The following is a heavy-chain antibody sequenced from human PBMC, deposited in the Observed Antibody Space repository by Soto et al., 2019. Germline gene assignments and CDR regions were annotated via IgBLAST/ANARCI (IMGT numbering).Heavy chain of an antibody. V-gene: IGHV5-10-1*01. CDR2: IDPSDSYT. J-gene: IGHJ6*02. Sequence: PGESLNISCKGSGYSFTSYWISLVRQMPGKGLEGMGRIDPSDSYTNYSPSFQGHVTISADKSISTAYLQWSSLKAPDTAMYYCARFSYYYDSSGYFYDYYGIDVWGQGTTVTVSS. CDR3: ARFSYYYDSSGYFYDYYGIDV. D-gene: IGHD3-22*01. CDR1: GYSFTSYW.